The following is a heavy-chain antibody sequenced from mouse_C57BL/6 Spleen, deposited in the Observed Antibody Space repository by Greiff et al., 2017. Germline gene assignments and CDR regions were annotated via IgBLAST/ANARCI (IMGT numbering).Heavy chain of an antibody. CDR2: INPNNGGT. V-gene: IGHV1-26*01. CDR1: GYTFTDYY. J-gene: IGHJ2*01. Sequence: EVQLQQSGPELVKPGASVKISCKASGYTFTDYYMNWVKQSPVKSLEWIGDINPNNGGTSYNQKFKGKATLTVDKSSSTAYMERRSLTSEDSAVYDCAREGWFYNGYYEGYYFDYWGQGTTLTVSS. CDR3: AREGWFYNGYYEGYYFDY. D-gene: IGHD2-3*01.